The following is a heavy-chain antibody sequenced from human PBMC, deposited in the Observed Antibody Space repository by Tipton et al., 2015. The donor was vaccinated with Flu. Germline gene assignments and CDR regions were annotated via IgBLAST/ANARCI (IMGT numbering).Heavy chain of an antibody. CDR1: TFTFSNYW. CDR2: IKQDGSEK. D-gene: IGHD2-2*01. Sequence: SLRLSCAASTFTFSNYWMSWVRQAPGKGLEWVANIKQDGSEKYYVDSVKGRFTISRDNVENLLFLQMNSLSAEDTAVYYCATRPPGEKYHAVFDFWGQGTLVTVSS. V-gene: IGHV3-7*01. J-gene: IGHJ4*02. CDR3: ATRPPGEKYHAVFDF.